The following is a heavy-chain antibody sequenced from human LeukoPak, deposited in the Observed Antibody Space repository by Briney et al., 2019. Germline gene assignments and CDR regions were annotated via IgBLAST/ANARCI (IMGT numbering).Heavy chain of an antibody. D-gene: IGHD6-13*01. J-gene: IGHJ3*02. CDR3: ATDHPPSSSSFRGDAFDI. CDR2: FDPEDGET. CDR1: GYTLTELS. Sequence: ASVKVSCKVSGYTLTELSMHWVRQAPGKGLGWRGGFDPEDGETIYAQKFQGRVTMTEDTSTDTAYMELSSLRSEDTAVYYCATDHPPSSSSFRGDAFDIWGQGTMVTVSS. V-gene: IGHV1-24*01.